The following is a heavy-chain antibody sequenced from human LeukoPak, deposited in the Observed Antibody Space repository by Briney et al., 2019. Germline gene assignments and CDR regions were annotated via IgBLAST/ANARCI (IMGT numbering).Heavy chain of an antibody. CDR1: SGSLSGYS. J-gene: IGHJ4*02. CDR3: TRQSGTVTPIDY. CDR2: ISHSGIT. D-gene: IGHD4-17*01. V-gene: IGHV4-34*01. Sequence: PSETLSLTCAVSSGSLSGYSWGWIRQPPGKGLEWVGEISHSGITNYNASLKGRVTISLKKSEIQFSLMPSSVTAADTAVYYCTRQSGTVTPIDYWSQGTLVTVSS.